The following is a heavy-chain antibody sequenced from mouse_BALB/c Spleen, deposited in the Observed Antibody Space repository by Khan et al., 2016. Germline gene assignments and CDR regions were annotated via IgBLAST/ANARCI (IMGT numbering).Heavy chain of an antibody. CDR3: TRKGIFYGTYDFDS. Sequence: QLQQSGAELVRPGASVTLSCKASGYTFSDYEMHWVKQTPVHGLQWIGSIDPETGGTAYNQKFKGQATLTAGRSSSTSYMELRSLTSEDSAVYYCTRKGIFYGTYDFDSWGQGTTLTVSS. J-gene: IGHJ2*01. CDR2: IDPETGGT. D-gene: IGHD2-1*01. V-gene: IGHV1-15*01. CDR1: GYTFSDYE.